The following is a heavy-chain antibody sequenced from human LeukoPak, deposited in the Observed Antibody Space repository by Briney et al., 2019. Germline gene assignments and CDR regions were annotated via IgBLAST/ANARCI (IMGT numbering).Heavy chain of an antibody. CDR2: ISGSGGST. V-gene: IGHV3-23*01. J-gene: IGHJ4*02. D-gene: IGHD3-10*01. Sequence: PGGSLRLSCAASGFTFSSYAMSWVRQAPGKGLEWVSAISGSGGSTYYADSVKGRFTISSDNSKNTLYLQMNSLRAEDTAVYYCAKDPTPRFGDRYYYFDYWGQGTLVTVSS. CDR3: AKDPTPRFGDRYYYFDY. CDR1: GFTFSSYA.